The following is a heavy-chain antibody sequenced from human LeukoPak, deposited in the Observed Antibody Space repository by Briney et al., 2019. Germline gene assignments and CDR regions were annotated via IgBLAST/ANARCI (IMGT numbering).Heavy chain of an antibody. CDR2: ISPGSGSI. CDR3: ARSQAATRDSPFDY. D-gene: IGHD2-15*01. CDR1: GFDFSIYN. J-gene: IGHJ4*02. Sequence: NPGGSLRVSCAASGFDFSIYNMNWVRQVPGMGLEWVSSISPGSGSISYAVSVKGRFTISRDNAKNSLYLQMNSLRAEDTAVYYCARSQAATRDSPFDYWGQGTLVTVSS. V-gene: IGHV3-21*01.